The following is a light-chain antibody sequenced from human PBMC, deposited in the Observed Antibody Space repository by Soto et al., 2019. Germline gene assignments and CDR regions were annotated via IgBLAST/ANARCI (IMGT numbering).Light chain of an antibody. V-gene: IGKV1-39*01. CDR1: QSISNY. Sequence: DIQMTQSPSSLSASVGDRVPITCRASQSISNYLNWYQQQQGKAPKLLIYAASSLQPGVPSRFSGSGSWTDFTLNINSMQPEDFATYYCQQSYATPRTFGQGTKVEIK. J-gene: IGKJ1*01. CDR2: AAS. CDR3: QQSYATPRT.